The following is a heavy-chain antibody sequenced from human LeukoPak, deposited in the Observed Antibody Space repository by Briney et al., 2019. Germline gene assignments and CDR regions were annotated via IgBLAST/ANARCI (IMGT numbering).Heavy chain of an antibody. CDR1: GFTFSSYV. CDR3: ARGGNYWPQWWFDP. Sequence: TGGTLRLSCAASGFTFSSYVMSWIRQPPGKGLEWIGYIYYTGSTSYNPSLKSRVTMSLDASKNQFSLELNSVSPADTAVYYCARGGNYWPQWWFDPWGRGTLVTVSS. CDR2: IYYTGST. V-gene: IGHV4-59*01. J-gene: IGHJ5*02. D-gene: IGHD1-26*01.